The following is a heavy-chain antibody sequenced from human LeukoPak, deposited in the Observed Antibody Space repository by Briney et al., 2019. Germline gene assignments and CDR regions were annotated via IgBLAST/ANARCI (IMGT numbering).Heavy chain of an antibody. J-gene: IGHJ6*02. CDR3: ARDLAYDSSGYYFWYYYYGMDV. CDR2: ISYDGSNK. V-gene: IGHV3-30-3*01. CDR1: GFTFSSYW. Sequence: SGGSLRLSCTSSGFTFSSYWMSWVRQAPGKGLEWVAVISYDGSNKYYADSVKGRFTISRDNSRNTLYLQMNSLRAEDTAVYYCARDLAYDSSGYYFWYYYYGMDVWGQGTTVTVSS. D-gene: IGHD3-22*01.